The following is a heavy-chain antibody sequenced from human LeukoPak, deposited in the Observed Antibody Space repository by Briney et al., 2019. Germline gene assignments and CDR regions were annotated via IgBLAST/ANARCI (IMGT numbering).Heavy chain of an antibody. CDR3: ARGTVVTPDY. D-gene: IGHD4-23*01. CDR1: GGSISSYY. Sequence: PSETLSLTCTVSGGSISSYYWSWIRQPPGKGLEWIGYMYYSGSTNYNPSLKSRVTISVDTSKNQFSLKLSSVTAADTAVYYCARGTVVTPDYWGQGTLVTVSS. V-gene: IGHV4-59*01. CDR2: MYYSGST. J-gene: IGHJ4*02.